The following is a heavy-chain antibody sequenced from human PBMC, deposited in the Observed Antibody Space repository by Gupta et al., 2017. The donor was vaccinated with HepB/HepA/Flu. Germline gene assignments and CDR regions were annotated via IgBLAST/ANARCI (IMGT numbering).Heavy chain of an antibody. CDR3: SSRALRIVVWYYEL. V-gene: IGHV4-39*01. D-gene: IGHD2-21*01. J-gene: IGHJ2*01. Sequence: QLQLQSSGPGLVKRSETLALGCSVLGGSISSNSHYWGWIREPPGKGLELISSILYSGRHYQQPSRKGRVTISVDTAKKSFAMKLRYVKGQETDVYYCSSRALRIVVWYYELWGRGTLVHVSS. CDR1: GGSISSNSHY. CDR2: ILYSGRH.